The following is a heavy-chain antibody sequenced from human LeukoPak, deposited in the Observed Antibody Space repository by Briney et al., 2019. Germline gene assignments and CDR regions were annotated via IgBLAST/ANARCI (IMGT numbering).Heavy chain of an antibody. V-gene: IGHV4-30-4*01. Sequence: SETLSLTWTVSGGSISSGDYFWSWVRQPPRKGLEWIGYIYYSGTTYYNPSLKSRVTISLDTSKNQFSLKLSSVTAADTAVYYCARGERGYSGYDGYWGQGTLVTVSS. CDR1: GGSISSGDYF. J-gene: IGHJ4*02. CDR2: IYYSGTT. CDR3: ARGERGYSGYDGY. D-gene: IGHD5-12*01.